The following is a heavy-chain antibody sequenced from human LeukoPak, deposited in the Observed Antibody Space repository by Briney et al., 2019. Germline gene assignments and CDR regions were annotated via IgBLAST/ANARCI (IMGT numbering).Heavy chain of an antibody. CDR1: GFTFSSYA. CDR3: ARDFNYYDSSGYRDY. CDR2: ISYDGSNK. J-gene: IGHJ4*02. Sequence: PGGSLRLSCAASGFTFSSYAMHWVRQAPGKGLEWVAVISYDGSNKYYADSVKGRFTISRDNSKNTLYLQMNSLRAEDTAVYYCARDFNYYDSSGYRDYWGQGTLVTVSS. V-gene: IGHV3-30*14. D-gene: IGHD3-22*01.